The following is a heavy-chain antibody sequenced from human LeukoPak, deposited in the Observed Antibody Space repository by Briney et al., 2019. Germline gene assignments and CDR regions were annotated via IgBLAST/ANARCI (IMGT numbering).Heavy chain of an antibody. V-gene: IGHV4-38-2*02. D-gene: IGHD3-22*01. CDR1: GYSISSGYY. CDR2: INHSGST. CDR3: ARGHDDSSGYYYFDWFDP. J-gene: IGHJ5*02. Sequence: SETLSLTCTVSGYSISSGYYWGWIRQPPGKGLEWIGEINHSGSTNYNPSLKSRVTISVDTSKNQFSLKLSSVTAADTAVYYCARGHDDSSGYYYFDWFDPWGQGTLVTVSS.